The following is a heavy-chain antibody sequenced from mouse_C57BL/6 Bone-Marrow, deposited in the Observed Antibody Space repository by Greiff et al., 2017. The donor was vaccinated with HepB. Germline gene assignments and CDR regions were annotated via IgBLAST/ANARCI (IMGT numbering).Heavy chain of an antibody. CDR3: ARGYDGYYDAWFAY. Sequence: QVQLKQSGAELVKPGASVKLSCKASGYTFTSYWMHWVKQRPGQGLEWIGMIHPNSGSTNYNEKFKSKATLTVDKSSSTAYMQLSSLTSEDSAVYYCARGYDGYYDAWFAYWGQGTLVTVSA. CDR2: IHPNSGST. J-gene: IGHJ3*01. D-gene: IGHD2-3*01. CDR1: GYTFTSYW. V-gene: IGHV1-64*01.